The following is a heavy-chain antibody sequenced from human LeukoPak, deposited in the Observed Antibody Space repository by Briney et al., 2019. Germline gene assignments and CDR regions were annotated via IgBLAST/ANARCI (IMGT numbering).Heavy chain of an antibody. D-gene: IGHD3-22*01. CDR1: GGSISSGGYS. V-gene: IGHV4-30-2*01. Sequence: PSETLSLTCAVSGGSISSGGYSWSWIRQPPGKGLEWIGYIYHSGSTYYNPSLKSRVTMSVDTSKNQFSLKLSSVTAADTAVYYCARDSYYDTSGIDYWGQGTLVTVSS. CDR2: IYHSGST. J-gene: IGHJ4*02. CDR3: ARDSYYDTSGIDY.